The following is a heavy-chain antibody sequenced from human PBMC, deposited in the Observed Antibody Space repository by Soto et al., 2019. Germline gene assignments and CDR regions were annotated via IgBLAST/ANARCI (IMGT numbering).Heavy chain of an antibody. CDR1: GYSFTSYW. V-gene: IGHV5-51*01. D-gene: IGHD6-13*01. J-gene: IGHJ6*02. CDR3: ARQLAAAGTHDYYYYGMDV. CDR2: IYPGDSDT. Sequence: GEYLKIYCKGSGYSFTSYWIGWERQMPGKGLEWMGIIYPGDSDTRYSPSFQGQVTISADKSISTAYLQWSSLKASDTAMYYCARQLAAAGTHDYYYYGMDVWGQGATVTVSS.